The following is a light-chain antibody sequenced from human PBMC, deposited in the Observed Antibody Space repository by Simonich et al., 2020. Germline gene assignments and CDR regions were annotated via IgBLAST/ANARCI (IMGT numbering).Light chain of an antibody. Sequence: QSALTQPASVSGSPGPSITISCTETSSDVGRYNLVSWYQQHPGKAPKLMIYEGRKRPSGVSNRFSGSKSGNTASLTISGLQAEDEADYYCCSYAGSSTVVFGGGTKLTVL. CDR2: EGR. J-gene: IGLJ2*01. CDR3: CSYAGSSTVV. V-gene: IGLV2-23*01. CDR1: SSDVGRYNL.